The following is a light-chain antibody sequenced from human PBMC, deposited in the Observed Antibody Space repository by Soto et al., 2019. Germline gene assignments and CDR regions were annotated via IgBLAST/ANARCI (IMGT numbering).Light chain of an antibody. J-gene: IGKJ2*03. CDR1: QSLGTDY. CDR2: DAS. Sequence: DIVLTQSPGTLSLSPGERATLSCRASQSLGTDYLAWYQQKPGQAPWLLIYDASRRATGIPVRFSGSGSGADFTLTISTLEPEDFAVYYCQQYAYSPPHSFGQGTKLEIK. CDR3: QQYAYSPPHS. V-gene: IGKV3-20*01.